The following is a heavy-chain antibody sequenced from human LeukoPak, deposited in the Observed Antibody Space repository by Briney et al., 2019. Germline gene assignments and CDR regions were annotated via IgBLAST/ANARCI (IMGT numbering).Heavy chain of an antibody. D-gene: IGHD3-22*01. CDR2: IYHSGST. V-gene: IGHV4-39*07. CDR3: ARDRYYYDSSGYFNWFDP. J-gene: IGHJ5*02. CDR1: SGSISTSNYY. Sequence: SETLSLTCTVSSGSISTSNYYWGWIRQPPGKGLEWIGSIYHSGSTYYNPSLKSRVTISVDTSKNQFSLKLSSVTAADTAVYYCARDRYYYDSSGYFNWFDPWGQGTLVTVSS.